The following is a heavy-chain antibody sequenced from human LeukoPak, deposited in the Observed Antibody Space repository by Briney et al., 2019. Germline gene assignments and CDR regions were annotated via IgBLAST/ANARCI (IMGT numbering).Heavy chain of an antibody. Sequence: ASVKVSCKASGVTFSIYAITWVRQAPGQGLEYMGGIIPIFQISNHAQKFQGRVTITADESTSTAYMELSSLRSEDTAVYYCARDGQQWRPVGYNWFDPWGQGTLVTVSS. D-gene: IGHD6-19*01. CDR1: GVTFSIYA. J-gene: IGHJ5*02. CDR3: ARDGQQWRPVGYNWFDP. CDR2: IIPIFQIS. V-gene: IGHV1-69*13.